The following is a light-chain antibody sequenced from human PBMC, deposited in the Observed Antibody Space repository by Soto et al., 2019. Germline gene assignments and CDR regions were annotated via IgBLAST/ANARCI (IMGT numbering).Light chain of an antibody. J-gene: IGLJ1*01. CDR2: DD. V-gene: IGLV3-21*02. CDR1: IGSKL. CDR3: QVWDSSSDVGV. Sequence: SYELTQPPSVSGAPGQTARITCGGNIGSKLVHWYQQKPGQAPVLVVYDDDRPSGIPERFSGFNSGNTATLTISRVEAGDEADYYCQVWDSSSDVGVFGTGTKLTVL.